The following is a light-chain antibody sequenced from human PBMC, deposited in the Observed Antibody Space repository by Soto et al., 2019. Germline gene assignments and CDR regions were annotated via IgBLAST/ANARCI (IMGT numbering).Light chain of an antibody. CDR2: GAS. V-gene: IGKV3-15*01. J-gene: IGKJ3*01. CDR3: QQYNKGPLS. CDR1: QSFTSN. Sequence: EIVMTQSPATLSVSPGERATLSCRASQSFTSNLAWYQQKPGQAPRLHIYGASTRATGIPARFSGSGSGTEFPLTISSLQSEDFAVYYCQQYNKGPLSFGPGTKVEIK.